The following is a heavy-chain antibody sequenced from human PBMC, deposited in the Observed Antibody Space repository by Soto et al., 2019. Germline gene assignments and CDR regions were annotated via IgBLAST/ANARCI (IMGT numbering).Heavy chain of an antibody. CDR2: IYPGDSDT. CDR3: ARLPGIVAPGTVFLDN. J-gene: IGHJ4*02. CDR1: GYRFTSSC. Sequence: PGESLKISCKASGYRFTSSCIGWVLQMPGKGLEWMGIIYPGDSDTRYRPSFQGQVTISADKSSSTAYLQWNSLQASDTAMYYCARLPGIVAPGTVFLDNWGQGTMVTAPQ. D-gene: IGHD1-1*01. V-gene: IGHV5-51*01.